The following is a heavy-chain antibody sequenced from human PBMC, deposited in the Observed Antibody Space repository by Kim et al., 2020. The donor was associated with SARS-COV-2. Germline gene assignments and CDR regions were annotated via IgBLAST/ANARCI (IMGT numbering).Heavy chain of an antibody. CDR3: ARLHYYGSGRPNAFDI. V-gene: IGHV1-46*01. J-gene: IGHJ3*02. Sequence: ASVKVSCKASGYTFTSYYMHWVRQAPGQGLEWMGIINPSGGSTSYAQKFQGRVTMTRDTSTSTVYMELSSLRSEDTAVYYCARLHYYGSGRPNAFDIWGQGTMVTVSS. CDR1: GYTFTSYY. CDR2: INPSGGST. D-gene: IGHD3-10*01.